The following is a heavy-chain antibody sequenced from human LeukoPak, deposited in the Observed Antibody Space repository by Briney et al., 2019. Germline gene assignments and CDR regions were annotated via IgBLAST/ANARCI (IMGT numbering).Heavy chain of an antibody. J-gene: IGHJ4*02. CDR2: ISYDGSNK. Sequence: GGSLRLSCSASGFTFSSYAMHWVRQAPGKGLEWLAVISYDGSNKYYADSVKGRFTISRDNSKSTLYLQMNSLRAEDTAVYYCARDRGRYYYGSGSYSGPDYWGQGTLVTVSS. CDR1: GFTFSSYA. V-gene: IGHV3-30*04. CDR3: ARDRGRYYYGSGSYSGPDY. D-gene: IGHD3-10*01.